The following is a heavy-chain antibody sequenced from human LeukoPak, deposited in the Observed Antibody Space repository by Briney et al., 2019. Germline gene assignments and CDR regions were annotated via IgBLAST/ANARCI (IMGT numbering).Heavy chain of an antibody. J-gene: IGHJ6*03. CDR3: ARVYSSSWYIRNYYYYMDV. CDR1: GFTFSSYW. V-gene: IGHV3-7*01. D-gene: IGHD6-13*01. Sequence: PGGSLRLSCAASGFTFSSYWMSWVRQAPGKGLEWVANIKQDGSEKYYVDSVKGRFTISRDNAKNSLYLQMNSLRAEDTAVYYCARVYSSSWYIRNYYYYMDVWGKGTTVTVSS. CDR2: IKQDGSEK.